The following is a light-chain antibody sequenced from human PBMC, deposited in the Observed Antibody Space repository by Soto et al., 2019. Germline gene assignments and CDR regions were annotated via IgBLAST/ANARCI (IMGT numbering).Light chain of an antibody. Sequence: EIVMTQSPATLSVSPGERATLSCRASQSVSSNLAWYQQKPGQAPRLLIYGASPRATGIPARFSGSGSGTEFNRTISSLQSEDVDVYYWQQYNNWRSFGQGTKVEIK. CDR3: QQYNNWRS. CDR1: QSVSSN. V-gene: IGKV3-15*01. J-gene: IGKJ1*01. CDR2: GAS.